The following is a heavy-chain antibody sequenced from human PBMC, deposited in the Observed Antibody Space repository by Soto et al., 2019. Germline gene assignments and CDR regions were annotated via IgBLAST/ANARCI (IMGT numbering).Heavy chain of an antibody. J-gene: IGHJ6*03. D-gene: IGHD5-12*01. Sequence: QVQLVQSGAEVRKPGASVTVSCRSSGDSFNDYYIHWVRQAPGQGFEWMGWINPNGGVTKYAQKFRGWVSMTRDTSIRTVYMQLSRLRSDDRAVYYCAGESGGATAPLDYYYFYMDVWGTGTRVTVSS. CDR2: INPNGGVT. CDR3: AGESGGATAPLDYYYFYMDV. CDR1: GDSFNDYY. V-gene: IGHV1-2*04.